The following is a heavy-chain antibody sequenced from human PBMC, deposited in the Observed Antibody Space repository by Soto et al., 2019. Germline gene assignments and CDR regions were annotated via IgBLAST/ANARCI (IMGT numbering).Heavy chain of an antibody. CDR3: GRPRGPIQLWIGGNYYYYGMDV. V-gene: IGHV4-59*08. D-gene: IGHD5-18*01. Sequence: SETLSLTCTVSGGSISSYYWSWIRQPPGKGLEWIGYIYYSGSTNYNPSLKSRVTISVDTSKNQFSLKLSSVTAADTAVYYCGRPRGPIQLWIGGNYYYYGMDVWGQGTTVTVSS. J-gene: IGHJ6*02. CDR1: GGSISSYY. CDR2: IYYSGST.